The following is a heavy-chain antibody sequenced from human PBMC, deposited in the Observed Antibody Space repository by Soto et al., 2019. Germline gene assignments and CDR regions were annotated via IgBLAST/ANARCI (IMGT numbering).Heavy chain of an antibody. Sequence: SETLSLTCTVSGGSLSSGDYYWSWIRQPPGKGLEWIGYIYYSGSTYYNPSLKSRVTISVDTSKNQFSLKLSSVTAADTAVYYCARLKVRATTYRYYYGMDVWGQGTTVTVSS. J-gene: IGHJ6*02. CDR1: GGSLSSGDYY. CDR2: IYYSGST. D-gene: IGHD1-26*01. V-gene: IGHV4-30-4*01. CDR3: ARLKVRATTYRYYYGMDV.